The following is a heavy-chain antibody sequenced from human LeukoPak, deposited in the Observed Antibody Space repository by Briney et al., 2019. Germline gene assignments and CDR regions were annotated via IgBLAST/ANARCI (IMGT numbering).Heavy chain of an antibody. CDR2: MRYDGSNK. V-gene: IGHV3-30*02. CDR3: AKPSSGWYAEYFQH. D-gene: IGHD6-19*01. Sequence: GGSLRLSCAASGFTFSSYGMHWVRQGPGKGLEGVAFMRYDGSNKYYADSVKGRFTISRDNSKNTLYLQMNSLRAEDTAVYYCAKPSSGWYAEYFQHWGQGTLVTVSS. CDR1: GFTFSSYG. J-gene: IGHJ1*01.